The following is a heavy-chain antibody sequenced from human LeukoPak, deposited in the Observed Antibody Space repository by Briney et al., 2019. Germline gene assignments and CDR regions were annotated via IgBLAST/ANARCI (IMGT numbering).Heavy chain of an antibody. CDR1: GFTFSSYA. V-gene: IGHV3-23*01. D-gene: IGHD2-2*01. Sequence: GGSLRLSCAASGFTFSSYAMSWVRQAPGKGLEWVSAISGSGDSTYYADSVKGRFTISRDTSKNTLFLQMNSLRAEDTAVYYCAKDRQYQLLIFGYFDYWGQGTLVTVSS. CDR2: ISGSGDST. J-gene: IGHJ4*02. CDR3: AKDRQYQLLIFGYFDY.